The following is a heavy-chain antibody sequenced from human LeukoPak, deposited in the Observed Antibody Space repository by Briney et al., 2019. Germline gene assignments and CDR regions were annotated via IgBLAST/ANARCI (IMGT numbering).Heavy chain of an antibody. V-gene: IGHV4-4*02. CDR3: ACTTTVTTKLNY. J-gene: IGHJ4*02. Sequence: SGTLSLTCVVSGGSISSSNWWSWVRQPPGKGLEWIGEIYHSGSTSYNPSLKSRVTISVDKSKNQFSLKLSSVTAADTAVYYCACTTTVTTKLNYWGRGTLVTVSS. CDR2: IYHSGST. D-gene: IGHD4-17*01. CDR1: GGSISSSNW.